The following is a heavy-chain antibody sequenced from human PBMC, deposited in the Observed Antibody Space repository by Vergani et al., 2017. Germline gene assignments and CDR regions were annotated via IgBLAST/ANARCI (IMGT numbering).Heavy chain of an antibody. CDR2: ILSRGTT. V-gene: IGHV4-61*10. Sequence: QLQLQESGPGLVKPSETLSLTCTVSGGSVRTSIGYYWTWIRQPAGKTLEWIGEILSRGTTNYNPSFKNRVSMSVDTSKNQFSLTLNSVTAADTAVYYCARGSRAEGGSGPDKWGQGTLVTVSS. CDR1: GGSVRTSIGYY. J-gene: IGHJ4*02. CDR3: ARGSRAEGGSGPDK. D-gene: IGHD6-13*01.